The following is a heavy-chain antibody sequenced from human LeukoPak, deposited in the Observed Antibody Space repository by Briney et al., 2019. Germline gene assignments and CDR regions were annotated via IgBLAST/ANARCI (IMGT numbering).Heavy chain of an antibody. J-gene: IGHJ5*02. CDR3: ARGTPVLLWFGESSNWFDP. CDR2: IYYSGST. CDR1: GGSISSGGYY. Sequence: SETLSLTCTVSGGSISSGGYYWSWIRQPPGKGLEWIGYIYYSGSTNYNPSLKSRVTILVDTSKNQFSLKLSSVTAADTAVYYCARGTPVLLWFGESSNWFDPWGQGTLVTVSS. D-gene: IGHD3-10*01. V-gene: IGHV4-61*08.